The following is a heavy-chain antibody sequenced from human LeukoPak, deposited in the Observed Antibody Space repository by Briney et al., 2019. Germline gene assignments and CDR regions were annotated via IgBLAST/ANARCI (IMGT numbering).Heavy chain of an antibody. V-gene: IGHV3-9*01. J-gene: IGHJ4*02. CDR3: ARRSGYDSNYFDY. Sequence: PGGSLRLSCAASGFTFDDYAMHLVRQPPGKGLEWVSGISWNSGSIGYADSVKGRFTISRDNAKNSLYLQMNSLRAEDTALYYCARRSGYDSNYFDYWGQGTLVTVSS. CDR1: GFTFDDYA. D-gene: IGHD5-12*01. CDR2: ISWNSGSI.